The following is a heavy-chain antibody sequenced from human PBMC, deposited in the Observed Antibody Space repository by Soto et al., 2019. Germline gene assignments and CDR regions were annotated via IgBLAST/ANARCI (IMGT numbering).Heavy chain of an antibody. CDR2: ISYDGSNK. Sequence: XGSLRLSCAAAGFTFSSYAMHWVRQAPGKGLDWVAVISYDGSNKYYADSVKGRFTISRDNSKNTLYLQMNSLRAEDTAVYYCARDRGYIVVVPAATYYYYYGMDVWGQGSTVTVSS. CDR1: GFTFSSYA. V-gene: IGHV3-30-3*01. CDR3: ARDRGYIVVVPAATYYYYYGMDV. D-gene: IGHD2-2*01. J-gene: IGHJ6*02.